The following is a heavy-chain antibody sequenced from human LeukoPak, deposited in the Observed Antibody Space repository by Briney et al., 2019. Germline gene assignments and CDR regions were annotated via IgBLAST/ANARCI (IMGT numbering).Heavy chain of an antibody. CDR1: GGSISSSSYY. Sequence: PSETLSLTCTVSGGSISSSSYYWGWIRQPPGKGLEWIGSIYYSGSTYYNPSLKSRVTISVDTSKNQFSLKLSSVTAADTAVYYCARLNVSRSHDYSNYYFDYWGQGTLVTVSS. D-gene: IGHD4-11*01. CDR2: IYYSGST. J-gene: IGHJ4*02. V-gene: IGHV4-39*01. CDR3: ARLNVSRSHDYSNYYFDY.